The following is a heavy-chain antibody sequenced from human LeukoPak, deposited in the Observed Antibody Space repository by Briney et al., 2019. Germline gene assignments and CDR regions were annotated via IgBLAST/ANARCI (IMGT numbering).Heavy chain of an antibody. CDR3: ARDEDIVLDAFDI. J-gene: IGHJ3*02. Sequence: SQTLSLTCTVSGGSISSGGYYWSWIRQHPGKGLEWIGYIYYSGSTYYNPSLKSRVTISVDTSKNQFSLKLSSVTAADTAVYYCARDEDIVLDAFDIWGQGTMVTVSS. CDR1: GGSISSGGYY. CDR2: IYYSGST. D-gene: IGHD2-8*01. V-gene: IGHV4-31*03.